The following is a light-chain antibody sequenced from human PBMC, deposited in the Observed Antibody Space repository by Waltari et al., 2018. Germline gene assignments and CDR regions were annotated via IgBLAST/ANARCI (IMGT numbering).Light chain of an antibody. CDR1: SSNIGSNY. Sequence: QSVLTQPPSASGTPAPRVPISSSGSSSNIGSNYVSWYQQPPGTAPKLLIYRNNQRPSGVPDRFSGSKSGTSASLAISGLRSEDEADYYCAAWDDSLSGFYVFGTGTKVTVL. V-gene: IGLV1-47*01. J-gene: IGLJ1*01. CDR3: AAWDDSLSGFYV. CDR2: RNN.